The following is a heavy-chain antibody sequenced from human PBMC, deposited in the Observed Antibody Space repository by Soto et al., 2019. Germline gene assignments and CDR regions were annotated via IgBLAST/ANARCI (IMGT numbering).Heavy chain of an antibody. CDR1: GYTFTSYG. J-gene: IGHJ6*02. CDR3: VLGYCSGGSCNRTPYYGMDV. Sequence: ASVKVSCKASGYTFTSYGISWVRQAPGQGLEWMGWISAYNGNTNYAQKLQGRVTMTTDTSTSTAYMELRSLRSDDTAVYYCVLGYCSGGSCNRTPYYGMDVWGQGTTVTVSS. V-gene: IGHV1-18*04. D-gene: IGHD2-15*01. CDR2: ISAYNGNT.